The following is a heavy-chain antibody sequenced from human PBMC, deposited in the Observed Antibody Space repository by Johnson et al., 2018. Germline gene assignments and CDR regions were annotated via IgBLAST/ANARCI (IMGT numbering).Heavy chain of an antibody. V-gene: IGHV3-23*01. CDR1: GFNFSNYA. CDR2: INGGARTT. D-gene: IGHD6-19*01. Sequence: VQLLESGGGLVQPGGSLRLSCVASGFNFSNYAMSWVRQAPGKGLEWVSSINGGARTTHYAEFVKGRFTVSRDNSRNTLSLQMNSLSAEDTAVYYCAKTRHGSGWYFFDYWGQGTLVTVSS. J-gene: IGHJ4*02. CDR3: AKTRHGSGWYFFDY.